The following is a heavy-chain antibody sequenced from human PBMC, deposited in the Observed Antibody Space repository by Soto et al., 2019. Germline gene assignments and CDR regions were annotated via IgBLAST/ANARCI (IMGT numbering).Heavy chain of an antibody. CDR3: ARQGCTNGVCYRIGWFDP. J-gene: IGHJ5*02. D-gene: IGHD2-8*01. CDR2: IYYSGST. Sequence: QLQLQESGPGLVKPSETLSLTCTVSGGSISSSSYYWGWIRQPPGKGLEWIGSIYYSGSTYYNPSLKSRVTISVDTSKNQFSLKLSSVTAADTAVYYCARQGCTNGVCYRIGWFDPWGQGTLVTVSS. V-gene: IGHV4-39*01. CDR1: GGSISSSSYY.